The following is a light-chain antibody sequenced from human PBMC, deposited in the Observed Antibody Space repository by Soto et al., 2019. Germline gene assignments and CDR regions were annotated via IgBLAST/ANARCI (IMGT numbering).Light chain of an antibody. CDR3: QHYNNLSST. J-gene: IGKJ5*01. V-gene: IGKV3-15*01. CDR2: GAT. Sequence: MSNSPATLSACLRQSFTISGGASQNVSILLAWYQQKPGRAPRLLIHGATSRDSGIPSTFSGTGSGTEFSLTISNLQSEDFAAYYCQHYNNLSSTFGQGTRLEIK. CDR1: QNVSIL.